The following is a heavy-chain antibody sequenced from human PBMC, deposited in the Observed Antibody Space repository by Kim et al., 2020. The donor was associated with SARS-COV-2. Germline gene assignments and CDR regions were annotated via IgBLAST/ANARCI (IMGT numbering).Heavy chain of an antibody. CDR2: ISSSSSYI. V-gene: IGHV3-21*01. J-gene: IGHJ6*03. Sequence: GGSLRLSCAASGFTFSSYSMNWVRQAPGKGLEWVSSISSSSSYIYYADSVKGRFTISRDNAKNSLYLQMNSLRAEDTAVYYCARKPSKYSNSDYYYYYMDVWGKGTTVTVSS. CDR3: ARKPSKYSNSDYYYYYMDV. D-gene: IGHD4-4*01. CDR1: GFTFSSYS.